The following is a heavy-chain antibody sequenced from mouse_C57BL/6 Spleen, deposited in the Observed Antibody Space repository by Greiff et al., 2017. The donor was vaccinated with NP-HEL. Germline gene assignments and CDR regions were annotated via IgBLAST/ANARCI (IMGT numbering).Heavy chain of an antibody. CDR2: IHPNSGST. CDR3: ARGYGYDGRGFAY. Sequence: VQLQQSGAELVKPGASVKLSCKASGYTFTSYWMHWVKQRPGQGLEWIGMIHPNSGSTNYNEKFKSKATLTVDKSSSTAYMQLSSLTSEDSAVYYCARGYGYDGRGFAYWGQGTLVTVS. J-gene: IGHJ3*01. D-gene: IGHD2-2*01. CDR1: GYTFTSYW. V-gene: IGHV1-64*01.